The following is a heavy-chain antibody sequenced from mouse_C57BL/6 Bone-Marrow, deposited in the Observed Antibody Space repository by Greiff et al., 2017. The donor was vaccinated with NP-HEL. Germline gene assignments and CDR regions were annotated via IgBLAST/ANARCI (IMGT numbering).Heavy chain of an antibody. J-gene: IGHJ4*01. D-gene: IGHD2-5*01. CDR2: IWTGGGT. V-gene: IGHV2-9-1*01. CDR3: ARAHYSSYYAMDY. CDR1: GFSLTSYA. Sequence: VQLVESGPGLVAPSPSLSITCTVSGFSLTSYAISWVRQPPGKGLEWLGVIWTGGGTNYNSALKSRLIISNDNSKSQVFLKMNSLQTDDTARYYCARAHYSSYYAMDYWGQGTSVTVSS.